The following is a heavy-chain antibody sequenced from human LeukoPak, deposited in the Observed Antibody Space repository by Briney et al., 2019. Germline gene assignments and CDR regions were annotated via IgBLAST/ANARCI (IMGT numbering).Heavy chain of an antibody. D-gene: IGHD6-19*01. V-gene: IGHV4-59*01. Sequence: SETLSLTCTVTGGSISGYYWSWIRQPPGKGLEWIGFIYYSGTTNYNPSLKSRVTVSVDTSKNQFSLMLRSVTAADTAVYYCARRTSYSSGCYFHYWGQGTLVTVSS. CDR2: IYYSGTT. CDR1: GGSISGYY. CDR3: ARRTSYSSGCYFHY. J-gene: IGHJ4*02.